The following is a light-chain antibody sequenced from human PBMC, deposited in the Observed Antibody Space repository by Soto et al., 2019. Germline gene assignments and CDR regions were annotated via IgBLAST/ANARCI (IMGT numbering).Light chain of an antibody. CDR3: HQHHEWPPWT. V-gene: IGKV3-15*01. J-gene: IGKJ1*01. CDR2: YVS. Sequence: VETRSPRSLSESQGKGATFCCRASHSVGNYLASYQQKPGQPPRLLMYYVSTRATGIPDRCSGSGSGTEFTLTISRLQSEDFAVYYWHQHHEWPPWTFGQGTKVDI. CDR1: HSVGNY.